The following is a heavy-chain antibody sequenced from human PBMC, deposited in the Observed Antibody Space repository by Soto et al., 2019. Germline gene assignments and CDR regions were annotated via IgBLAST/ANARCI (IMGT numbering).Heavy chain of an antibody. D-gene: IGHD6-13*01. CDR2: ISDGGSDT. CDR1: EFAFSTYA. Sequence: EVQLLESGGGLVQPGGSLRLSCAASEFAFSTYAMTWVRQAPGKGLEWVSGISDGGSDTDYADSVKGRFTISRDNSKNTLYLQMNGLRADVTAVYYCAKGQSSSWYQTGGMDVWGRGTTVTVSS. CDR3: AKGQSSSWYQTGGMDV. V-gene: IGHV3-23*01. J-gene: IGHJ6*02.